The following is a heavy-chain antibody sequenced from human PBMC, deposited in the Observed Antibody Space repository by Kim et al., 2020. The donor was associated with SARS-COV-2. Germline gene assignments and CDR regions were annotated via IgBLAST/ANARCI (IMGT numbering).Heavy chain of an antibody. J-gene: IGHJ4*02. CDR3: ARITIAAAGTDY. Sequence: NYRPSLQGPVTISADKSISTAYLQWSSLKASDTAMYYCARITIAAAGTDYWGQGTLVTVSS. V-gene: IGHV5-10-1*01. D-gene: IGHD6-13*01.